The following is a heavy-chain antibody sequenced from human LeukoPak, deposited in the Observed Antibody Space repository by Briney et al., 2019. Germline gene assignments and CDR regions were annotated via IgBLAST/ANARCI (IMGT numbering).Heavy chain of an antibody. V-gene: IGHV1-24*01. CDR2: FDPEDGET. CDR3: ATGEVGAKRYYFDY. D-gene: IGHD1-26*01. J-gene: IGHJ4*02. Sequence: ASVKVSCKVSGYTLTELSMHWVRQAPGKGLEWMGGFDPEDGETIYTQKFQGRVTMTEDTSTDTAYMELSSLRSEDTAVYYCATGEVGAKRYYFDYWGQGTLVTVSP. CDR1: GYTLTELS.